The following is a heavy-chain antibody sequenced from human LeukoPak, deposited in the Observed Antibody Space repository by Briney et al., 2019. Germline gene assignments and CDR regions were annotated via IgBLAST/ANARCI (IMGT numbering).Heavy chain of an antibody. D-gene: IGHD2-15*01. CDR1: GGSISSYY. Sequence: SETLSLTCTVSGGSISSYYWTWIRQPPGKGLEWIGYIYYTGSTNYNPSLESRVTISLDTSKNQFSLKLSSVTAADTAVYYCARDSPYGRAEFDYWGQGTLVTVSS. CDR3: ARDSPYGRAEFDY. V-gene: IGHV4-59*01. J-gene: IGHJ4*02. CDR2: IYYTGST.